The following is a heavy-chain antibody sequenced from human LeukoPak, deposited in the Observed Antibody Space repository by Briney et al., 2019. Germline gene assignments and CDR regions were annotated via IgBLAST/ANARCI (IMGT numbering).Heavy chain of an antibody. V-gene: IGHV1-46*01. CDR1: GYTFTSYY. D-gene: IGHD4-17*01. Sequence: ASVKVSCKASGYTFTSYYMHWVRQAPGQGLEWMGIINPSGGSTSYAQKFQGRVTMTRDTSTSTVYMELSSLRSEDTAVYYCATLPTVTTLGIYYYYYGMDVWGQGTTVTVSS. CDR3: ATLPTVTTLGIYYYYYGMDV. J-gene: IGHJ6*02. CDR2: INPSGGST.